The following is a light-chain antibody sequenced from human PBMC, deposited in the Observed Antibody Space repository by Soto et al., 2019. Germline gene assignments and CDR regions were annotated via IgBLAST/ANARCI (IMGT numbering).Light chain of an antibody. J-gene: IGKJ5*01. CDR3: QQRRT. Sequence: EIVLTQSPATLSLSPGERATLSCRASQTVSSYLAWYQQKPGQAPRLLVYDASDRATDIPARFSGSGSGTDFTPTISSLEPEDFAVYYCQQRRTFGQGTRLEIK. V-gene: IGKV3-11*01. CDR2: DAS. CDR1: QTVSSY.